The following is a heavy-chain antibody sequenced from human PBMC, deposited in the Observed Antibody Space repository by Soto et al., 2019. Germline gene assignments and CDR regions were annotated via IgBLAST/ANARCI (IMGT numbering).Heavy chain of an antibody. J-gene: IGHJ4*02. CDR3: ARDQSLRVVTGILGY. V-gene: IGHV3-30-3*01. D-gene: IGHD2-21*02. CDR2: ISYDGSNK. Sequence: QVQLVESGGGVVQPGRSLRLSCAASGFTFSSYAMHWVRQAPGKGLEWVAVISYDGSNKYYADSVKGRFTISRDNSKNTLYLQMNSLRAEDTAVYYCARDQSLRVVTGILGYWGQGTLVTVSS. CDR1: GFTFSSYA.